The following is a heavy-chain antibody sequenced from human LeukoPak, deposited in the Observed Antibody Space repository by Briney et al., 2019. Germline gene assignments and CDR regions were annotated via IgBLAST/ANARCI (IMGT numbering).Heavy chain of an antibody. J-gene: IGHJ4*02. CDR2: IKNKANSYTT. CDR1: GFTFSNAW. V-gene: IGHV3-72*01. D-gene: IGHD4-11*01. Sequence: PWGSLSLSCAASGFTFSNAWMSWVRQAPGRGLEWVGRIKNKANSYTTEYAASVKGRFSISRDDSKNSLYLQMNSLKTEDTAVYYCGRDYGNYYFDCRGQGTLVTVSS. CDR3: GRDYGNYYFDC.